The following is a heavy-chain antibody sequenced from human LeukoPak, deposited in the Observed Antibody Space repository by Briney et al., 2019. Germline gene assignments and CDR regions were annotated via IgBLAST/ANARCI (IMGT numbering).Heavy chain of an antibody. J-gene: IGHJ3*02. D-gene: IGHD4-23*01. CDR2: IYYSGST. CDR1: GGSISSGGYY. Sequence: SETLSPTCTVSGGSISSGGYYWSWIRQHPGKGLEWIGYIYYSGSTYYNPSLKSRVTISVDTSKNQFSLKLSSVTAADTAVYYCASLPTVVTRGAAFDIWGQGTMVTVSS. CDR3: ASLPTVVTRGAAFDI. V-gene: IGHV4-31*03.